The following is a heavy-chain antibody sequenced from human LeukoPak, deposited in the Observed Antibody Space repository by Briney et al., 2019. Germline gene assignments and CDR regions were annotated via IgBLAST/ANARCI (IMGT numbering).Heavy chain of an antibody. CDR1: GFTFGDYA. CDR2: IRSKAYGGTT. V-gene: IGHV3-49*03. D-gene: IGHD2-2*01. Sequence: GGSLRLSCTASGFTFGDYAMSWFRQAPGKGLEWVGFIRSKAYGGTTEYAASVKGRFTISRDDSKSIAYLQMNSLKTEDTAVYYCTRDVQVVVPAATNWFDPWGQGTLVTVSS. CDR3: TRDVQVVVPAATNWFDP. J-gene: IGHJ5*02.